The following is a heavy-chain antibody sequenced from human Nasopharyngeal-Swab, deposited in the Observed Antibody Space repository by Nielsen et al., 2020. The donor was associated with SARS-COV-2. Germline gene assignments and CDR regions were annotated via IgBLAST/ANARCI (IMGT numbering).Heavy chain of an antibody. V-gene: IGHV3-33*01. D-gene: IGHD6-19*01. CDR2: IWYDGSNK. J-gene: IGHJ4*02. Sequence: GESLKISCAASGFTFSSYGMHWVRQAPGKGLEWVAVIWYDGSNKYYADSVKGRFTISRDNSKNTLYLQMNSLRAEDTAVYYCARDLISDLAGPLYYFDYWGQGTLVTVSS. CDR1: GFTFSSYG. CDR3: ARDLISDLAGPLYYFDY.